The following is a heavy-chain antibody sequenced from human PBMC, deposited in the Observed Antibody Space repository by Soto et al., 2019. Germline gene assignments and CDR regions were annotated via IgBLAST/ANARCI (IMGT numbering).Heavy chain of an antibody. CDR1: GYTFTTYG. CDR2: INNYNGNT. Sequence: QVQLVQSGPEVKKPGASVKVSCKASGYTFTTYGISWVRQAPGQGLEWMGWINNYNGNTAYAQRFQGRFTVTTDTYTRTAYMELTNLRSDDTVVYYCAKDAVSGHYSSPLDHWGQGNLVAVSS. CDR3: AKDAVSGHYSSPLDH. J-gene: IGHJ4*02. V-gene: IGHV1-18*01. D-gene: IGHD4-4*01.